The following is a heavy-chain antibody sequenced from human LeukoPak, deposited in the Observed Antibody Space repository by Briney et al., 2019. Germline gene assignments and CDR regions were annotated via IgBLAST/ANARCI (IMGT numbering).Heavy chain of an antibody. V-gene: IGHV1-18*04. J-gene: IGHJ6*03. CDR1: GYTFTGYY. CDR2: ISAYNGNT. Sequence: ASVKVSCKASGYTFTGYYMHWVRQAPGQGLEWMGWISAYNGNTNYAQKLQGRVTMTTDTSTSTAYMELRSLRSDDTAVYYCARDPSSGRYYYYMDVWGKGTTVTVSS. D-gene: IGHD6-19*01. CDR3: ARDPSSGRYYYYMDV.